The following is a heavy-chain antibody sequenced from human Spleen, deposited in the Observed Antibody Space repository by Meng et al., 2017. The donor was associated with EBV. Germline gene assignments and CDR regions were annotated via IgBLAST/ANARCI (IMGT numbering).Heavy chain of an antibody. CDR3: ARRYCSAGTCFADY. CDR1: GGTFSSYI. CDR2: MIPISGTP. D-gene: IGHD2-15*01. J-gene: IGHJ4*02. V-gene: IGHV1-69*01. Sequence: QVQVVQSGAEVEKPGSSVRVSCKASGGTFSSYILSWVRQAPGQGLEWMGGMIPISGTPNYAQKFQGRVTITADETASTAYMELRSLRSEDTAVYYCARRYCSAGTCFADYWGQGTLVTVSS.